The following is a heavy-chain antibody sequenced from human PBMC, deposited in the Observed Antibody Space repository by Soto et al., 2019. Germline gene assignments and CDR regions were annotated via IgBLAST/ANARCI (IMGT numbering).Heavy chain of an antibody. CDR2: SIPIYPTP. V-gene: IGHV1-69*12. CDR1: GGTFGNSA. CDR3: ARDTDRKQLGVNYCYGIGA. J-gene: IGHJ6*01. Sequence: QVQLVQSGAEVKKPGSSVTVSCKASGGTFGNSAISWVRQAPGQGLEWMGGSIPIYPTPDYAKKFQGRVRITEEESTSTAQMELTSLRSEDTAVYNWARDTDRKQLGVNYCYGIGAWGRGTTVTLYS. D-gene: IGHD3-3*02.